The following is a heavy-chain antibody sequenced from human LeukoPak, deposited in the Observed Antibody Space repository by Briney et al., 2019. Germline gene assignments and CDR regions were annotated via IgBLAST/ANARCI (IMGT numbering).Heavy chain of an antibody. V-gene: IGHV4-34*01. Sequence: SETLSLTCAVYGGSFSGYYWSWIRQPPGKGLEWIGEINHSGSTNYNPSLKSRVTISVDTSKNQFSLKLSSLTAADTAVYYCASRGGYCSSTSCSNWFDPWGQGTLVTVSS. CDR3: ASRGGYCSSTSCSNWFDP. CDR1: GGSFSGYY. J-gene: IGHJ5*02. CDR2: INHSGST. D-gene: IGHD2-2*01.